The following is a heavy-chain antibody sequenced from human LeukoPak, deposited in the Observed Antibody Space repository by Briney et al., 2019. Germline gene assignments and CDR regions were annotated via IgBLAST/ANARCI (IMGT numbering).Heavy chain of an antibody. CDR3: ARDDGRRWFDP. V-gene: IGHV3-48*01. J-gene: IGHJ5*02. CDR1: GLSFNTYG. Sequence: RPGGSLRLSCAGSGLSFNTYGMTWFGQSPGKGLEWISYISVRGDTKYYADSVEGRFTISRDTAKNSLYLLMNSLRVEETAVYYCARDDGRRWFDPWGQGTRVTVSS. CDR2: ISVRGDTK.